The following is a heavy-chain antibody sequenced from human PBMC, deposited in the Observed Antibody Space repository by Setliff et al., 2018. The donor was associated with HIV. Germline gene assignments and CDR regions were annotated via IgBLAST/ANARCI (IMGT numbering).Heavy chain of an antibody. CDR1: GDSIISVGYY. CDR2: IFHTGST. D-gene: IGHD4-17*01. J-gene: IGHJ4*02. V-gene: IGHV4-39*07. CDR3: ARVRDYGGNFFDY. Sequence: PSETLSLTCTVSGDSIISVGYYWSWIRQHPGKGLEWIGSIFHTGSTYYNPSLKSRVTISVDTSKNQFSLRLTSVTAADTAVYYCARVRDYGGNFFDYWGQGTLVTVSS.